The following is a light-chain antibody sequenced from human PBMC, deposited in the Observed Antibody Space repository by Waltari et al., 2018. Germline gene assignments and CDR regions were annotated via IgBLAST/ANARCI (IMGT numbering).Light chain of an antibody. CDR2: VNSDGSH. Sequence: QLVVTQSPSVYAALGASVKLTCTLSSGPRGTVIAWLQQHPEKGPRYLMKVNSDGSHSKGDEIPDRFSGSSSGAERYLTISNVQSEDEADYYCETGGHGTWVFGGGTRLTVL. CDR1: SGPRGTV. CDR3: ETGGHGTWV. J-gene: IGLJ3*02. V-gene: IGLV4-69*01.